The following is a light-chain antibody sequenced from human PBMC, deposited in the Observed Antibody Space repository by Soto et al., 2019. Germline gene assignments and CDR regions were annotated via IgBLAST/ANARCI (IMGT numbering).Light chain of an antibody. J-gene: IGKJ1*01. CDR3: QHYNSYAEA. CDR1: QTIRSW. V-gene: IGKV1-5*03. CDR2: KAS. Sequence: DIQMTQSPSTLSGSVGDRVTITCRASQTIRSWLAWYQQKPGKAPKLLIYKASTLKSGVPSRFSGSGSGTEFTLTISSLQTDDFATDYCQHYNSYAEAFGQGTKVELK.